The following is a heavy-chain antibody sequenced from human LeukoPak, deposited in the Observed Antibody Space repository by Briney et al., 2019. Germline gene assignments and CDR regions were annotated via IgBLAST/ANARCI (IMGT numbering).Heavy chain of an antibody. CDR3: ASQLGYCSSTSCR. Sequence: ASVKVSCKASGYTFTGDYMHWVRQAPGQGLDWMGWINANSGGTSYAQKYQGRVTMAIDTSISTSYMELSRLRSDDTAVYYGASQLGYCSSTSCRWGQGTLVTVSS. J-gene: IGHJ4*02. V-gene: IGHV1-2*02. D-gene: IGHD2-2*01. CDR1: GYTFTGDY. CDR2: INANSGGT.